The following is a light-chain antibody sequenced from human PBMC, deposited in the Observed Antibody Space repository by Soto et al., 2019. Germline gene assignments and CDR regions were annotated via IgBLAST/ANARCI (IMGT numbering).Light chain of an antibody. CDR1: QSVSSD. CDR3: QQYNNWPRT. J-gene: IGKJ1*01. CDR2: AAS. V-gene: IGKV3-15*01. Sequence: EIVMTQSPATLSVSPGERATLSCRASQSVSSDLAWYQQKPGQAPRLLIYAASIRATGIPARFSGSGSGTEFTLTISSLQSEDFAVYYCQQYNNWPRTFGQGTKVEIK.